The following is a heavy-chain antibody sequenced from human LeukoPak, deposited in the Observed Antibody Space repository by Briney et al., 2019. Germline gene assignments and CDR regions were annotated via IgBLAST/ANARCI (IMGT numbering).Heavy chain of an antibody. Sequence: SSETLSLTCTVSGGSISSYYWSWIRQPPGKGLEWIGYIYYSGSTNYNPSLKSRVTISVDTSKNQFSLKLSSVTAADTAVYYCARSDYYYYYMDVWGKGTTVTVSS. CDR1: GGSISSYY. CDR2: IYYSGST. V-gene: IGHV4-59*01. J-gene: IGHJ6*03. CDR3: ARSDYYYYYMDV.